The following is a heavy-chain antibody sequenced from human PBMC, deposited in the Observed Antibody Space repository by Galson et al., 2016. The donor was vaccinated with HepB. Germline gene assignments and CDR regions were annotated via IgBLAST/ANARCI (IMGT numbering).Heavy chain of an antibody. CDR2: IDPSDSYT. D-gene: IGHD5-18*01. CDR1: GYSFSSYW. Sequence: QSGAEVKKPGESLRISCQGSGYSFSSYWISWVRRMPGKGLEWMGRIDPSDSYTNYSPSFKGHVTISSDKSISTAYLQWSSLKASDTAMYYCARQREYSYGDVDYWDQGTLVTVSS. J-gene: IGHJ4*02. CDR3: ARQREYSYGDVDY. V-gene: IGHV5-10-1*01.